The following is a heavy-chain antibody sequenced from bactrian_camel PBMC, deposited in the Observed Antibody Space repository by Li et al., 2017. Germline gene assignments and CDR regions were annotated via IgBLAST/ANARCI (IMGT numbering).Heavy chain of an antibody. Sequence: QLVESGGRSVQTGGSLRLSCAAVRYTTRGACMGWFRQAPGGGRKGVAGIDSSGSASYDESVVGRFTVLKDNANNTRYLEMHSLKPEDTATYYCAVLSQFNHCRGVLVGIWQQYASWGQGTQVTVS. D-gene: IGHD5*01. CDR2: IDSSGSA. CDR1: RYTTRGAC. J-gene: IGHJ4*01. CDR3: AVLSQFNHCRGVLVGIWQQYAS. V-gene: IGHV3S10*01.